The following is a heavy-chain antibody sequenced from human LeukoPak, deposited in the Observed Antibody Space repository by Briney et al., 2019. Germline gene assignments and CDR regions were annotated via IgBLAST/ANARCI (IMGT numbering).Heavy chain of an antibody. CDR1: GFTFSSYS. V-gene: IGHV3-48*01. J-gene: IGHJ6*03. Sequence: PGGSLRLSCAASGFTFSSYSMNWVRQAPGKGLEWVSYISSSSSTIYYADSVKGRFTISRDISKNTLYLQMNSLRAEDTAVYYCARVLSGRGSLYDYYYYMDVWGKGTTVTISS. D-gene: IGHD3-10*01. CDR2: ISSSSSTI. CDR3: ARVLSGRGSLYDYYYYMDV.